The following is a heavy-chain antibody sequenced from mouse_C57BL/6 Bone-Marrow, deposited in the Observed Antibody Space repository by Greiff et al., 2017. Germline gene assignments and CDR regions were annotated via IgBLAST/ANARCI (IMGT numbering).Heavy chain of an antibody. V-gene: IGHV1-9*01. D-gene: IGHD2-2*01. CDR2: ILPGSGST. J-gene: IGHJ2*01. CDR1: GYIFTGYW. Sequence: QVQLQQSGAELMKPGASVKLSCKATGYIFTGYWREWVKQRPGHGLEWIGEILPGSGSTNYNEKFKGKATFTADTSSTTAYMQLSSLTTEDSAIYYCAREALQWFQRGFYYFNYRAPGTTHTVAS. CDR3: AREALQWFQRGFYYFNY.